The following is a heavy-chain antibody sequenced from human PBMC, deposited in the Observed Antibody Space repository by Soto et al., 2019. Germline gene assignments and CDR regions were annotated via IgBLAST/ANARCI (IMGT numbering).Heavy chain of an antibody. Sequence: SETLSLTCAVSGASISSGDYYWSWIRQPPGKGPEWIGYIYYGGSPYYKPSLKSRLTISVDESKNQLSLMLTSVTAADTAVYYCARGPSEQLCWFDTWGQETLVTVSS. V-gene: IGHV4-30-4*01. CDR3: ARGPSEQLCWFDT. CDR2: IYYGGSP. J-gene: IGHJ5*02. CDR1: GASISSGDYY. D-gene: IGHD6-13*01.